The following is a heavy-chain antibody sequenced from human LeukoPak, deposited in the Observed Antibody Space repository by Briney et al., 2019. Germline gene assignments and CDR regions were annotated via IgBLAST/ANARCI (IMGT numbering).Heavy chain of an antibody. V-gene: IGHV3-66*01. J-gene: IGHJ4*02. CDR1: GFTVSSNY. CDR2: IYSGGTA. Sequence: GGSLRLSCAASGFTVSSNYMSWVRQAPGKGLEWVSVIYSGGTAYYADSVKGRFTISRDNSKNTLYLQMNSLRAEDTAVYYCARDRGGSRSDCWGQGTLVTVSS. CDR3: ARDRGGSRSDC. D-gene: IGHD6-13*01.